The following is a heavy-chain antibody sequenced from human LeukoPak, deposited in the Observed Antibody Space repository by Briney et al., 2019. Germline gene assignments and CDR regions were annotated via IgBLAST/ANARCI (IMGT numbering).Heavy chain of an antibody. CDR2: ISRGGDYT. CDR1: GGSISSYY. J-gene: IGHJ4*02. V-gene: IGHV3-21*01. Sequence: ETLSLTCTVSGGSISSYYWNWVRQAPGKGLEWVSSISRGGDYTYSEDSVKGRFTISRDNAKDSLYLQLNSLRAEDTAVYYCARDLMAVAGTGFDYWGQGTLVTVSS. CDR3: ARDLMAVAGTGFDY. D-gene: IGHD6-19*01.